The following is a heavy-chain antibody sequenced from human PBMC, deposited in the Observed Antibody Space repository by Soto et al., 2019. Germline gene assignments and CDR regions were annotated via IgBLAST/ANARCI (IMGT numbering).Heavy chain of an antibody. D-gene: IGHD2-15*01. CDR3: ARAMRGLGLLSYYYGMDV. V-gene: IGHV3-23*01. CDR2: ISGTSPST. Sequence: GGSLILSCAASGFTFSAYAMSWVRQAPGKGLEWVSAISGTSPSTYYADSVQGRFSISRDNSKNTLYLQMNSLRAEDTAVYYCARAMRGLGLLSYYYGMDVWGQGTTVTVSS. CDR1: GFTFSAYA. J-gene: IGHJ6*02.